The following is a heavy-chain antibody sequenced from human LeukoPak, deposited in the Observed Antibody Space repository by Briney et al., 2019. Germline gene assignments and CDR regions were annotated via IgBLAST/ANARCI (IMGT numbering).Heavy chain of an antibody. CDR1: GGSFSGYY. D-gene: IGHD6-19*01. CDR2: INHSGST. V-gene: IGHV4-34*01. Sequence: SETLSLTCAVYGGSFSGYYWSWIRQPPGKGLEWIGEINHSGSTNYNPSLKSRVTISVDTSKNQFSLKPSSVTAADTAVYYCARDHSSGWKAFDYWGQGTLVTVSS. CDR3: ARDHSSGWKAFDY. J-gene: IGHJ4*02.